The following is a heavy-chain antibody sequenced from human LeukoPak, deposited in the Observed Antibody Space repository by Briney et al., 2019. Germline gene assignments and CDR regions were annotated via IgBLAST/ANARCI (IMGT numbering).Heavy chain of an antibody. CDR2: INAGNGNT. Sequence: ASVKVSCKASGYTFTSYAMHWVRQAPGQRLKWMGWINAGNGNTKYSQKFQGKVTITRDTSASTAYMELSSLRSEDTAVYYCARDRKVLRFISSNWFDPWGQGTLVTVSS. CDR3: ARDRKVLRFISSNWFDP. CDR1: GYTFTSYA. D-gene: IGHD3-3*01. V-gene: IGHV1-3*01. J-gene: IGHJ5*02.